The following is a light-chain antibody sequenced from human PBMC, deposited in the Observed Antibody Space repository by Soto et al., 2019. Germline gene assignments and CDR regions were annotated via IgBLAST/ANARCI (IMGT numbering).Light chain of an antibody. J-gene: IGKJ1*01. CDR1: QSVSSSY. Sequence: EIVLTQSPGTLSLSPGERATLSCRASQSVSSSYLAGYQQKPGQAPRLLIYGASSRATGIPDRCSGSGSGTDFTLTISRLEPEDFAVYYCQQYGSSGWTFGQGTKVEIK. CDR3: QQYGSSGWT. CDR2: GAS. V-gene: IGKV3-20*01.